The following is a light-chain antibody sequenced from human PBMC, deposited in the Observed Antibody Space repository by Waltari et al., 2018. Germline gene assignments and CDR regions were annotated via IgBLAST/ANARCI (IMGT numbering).Light chain of an antibody. V-gene: IGKV1-12*01. Sequence: DIQMTQSPSPVSASVGDRFTITCRASQDIGNRLAWYQQKPGKAPNLLIYGTSSLQTGVPSRFSGIGSGTEFTLTISSLQPEDFGTYYCQQGKSFPITFGPGTKVEIK. CDR2: GTS. J-gene: IGKJ3*01. CDR3: QQGKSFPIT. CDR1: QDIGNR.